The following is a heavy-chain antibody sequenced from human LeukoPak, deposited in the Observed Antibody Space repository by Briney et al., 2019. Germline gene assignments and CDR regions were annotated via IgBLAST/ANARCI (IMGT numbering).Heavy chain of an antibody. D-gene: IGHD5-18*01. V-gene: IGHV4-34*01. CDR2: INHSGST. Sequence: SETLSLTCAVYGGSFSGYYWSWIRQPPGKGLEWIGEINHSGSTNYNPSLKSRVTISVDTSKNQFSLKLSSVTAADTAVYYCASRRGYSYGYARTFDYWGQGTLVTVSS. CDR3: ASRRGYSYGYARTFDY. J-gene: IGHJ4*02. CDR1: GGSFSGYY.